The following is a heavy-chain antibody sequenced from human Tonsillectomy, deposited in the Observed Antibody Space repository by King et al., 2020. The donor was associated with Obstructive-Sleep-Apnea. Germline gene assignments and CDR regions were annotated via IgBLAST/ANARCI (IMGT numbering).Heavy chain of an antibody. CDR3: ARGSGAAAVNWLDP. V-gene: IGHV4-34*01. Sequence: VQLQQWGAGLLKPSETLSLTCAVFGGSFSDYYWSWIRQPPGKGLEWIGEINHSGSTNYNPSLKSRVTISVDTSKNQFSLKLRSVTAADTAVYFCARGSGAAAVNWLDPWGQGTLVTVSP. J-gene: IGHJ5*02. CDR2: INHSGST. CDR1: GGSFSDYY. D-gene: IGHD6-13*01.